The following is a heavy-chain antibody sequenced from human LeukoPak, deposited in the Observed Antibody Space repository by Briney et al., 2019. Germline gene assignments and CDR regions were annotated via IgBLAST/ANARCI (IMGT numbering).Heavy chain of an antibody. V-gene: IGHV5-51*01. J-gene: IGHJ4*02. CDR3: ARFIEGGSGGRFDY. CDR2: IYPGDSDI. D-gene: IGHD3-10*01. CDR1: GYRFTIYW. Sequence: GESLKISCKGSGYRFTIYWIGWVRQMPGRGLEWIGIIYPGDSDIRYSPSFQGQVTISADKSISTAYLQWSSLKASDTAMYYCARFIEGGSGGRFDYWGQGTLVTVSS.